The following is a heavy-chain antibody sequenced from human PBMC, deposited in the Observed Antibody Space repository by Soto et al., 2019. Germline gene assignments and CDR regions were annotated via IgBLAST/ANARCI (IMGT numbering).Heavy chain of an antibody. CDR1: GGSISSYY. V-gene: IGHV4-59*12. Sequence: PSETLSLTCTVSGGSISSYYWSWIRQPPGKGLEWIGYIYHSGSTNYSPSLKSRVTISVDKSKNQFSLKLSSVTAADTAVYYCAERVGAWGQGTLVTVSS. CDR2: IYHSGST. CDR3: AERVGA. J-gene: IGHJ4*02. D-gene: IGHD1-26*01.